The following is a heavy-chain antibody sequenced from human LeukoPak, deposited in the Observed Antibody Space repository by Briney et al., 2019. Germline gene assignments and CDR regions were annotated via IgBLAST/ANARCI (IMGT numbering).Heavy chain of an antibody. J-gene: IGHJ5*02. D-gene: IGHD3-10*01. CDR2: ISAYNGNT. CDR1: GYTFTSYG. CDR3: ARDRLLWFGEKENWFDP. V-gene: IGHV1-18*01. Sequence: ASVKVSCKASGYTFTSYGTSWVRQAPGQGLEWMGWISAYNGNTNYAQKLQGRVTMTTDTSTSTAYMELRSLRSDDTAVYYCARDRLLWFGEKENWFDPWGQGTLVTVSS.